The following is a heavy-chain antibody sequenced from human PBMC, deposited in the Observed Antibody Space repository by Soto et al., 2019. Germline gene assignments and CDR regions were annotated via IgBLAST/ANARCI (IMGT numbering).Heavy chain of an antibody. J-gene: IGHJ4*02. CDR1: GYTFTSYA. Sequence: QVPLVQSGAEVKKPGASVKVSCKASGYTFTSYAMHWVRQAPGQRLEWMGWINAGNGNTKYSQKFQGRVTITRDTSASTAYMELSSLRSEDTAVYYCVRDGGTMVRGVIKPPGYWGQGTLVTVSS. CDR2: INAGNGNT. CDR3: VRDGGTMVRGVIKPPGY. D-gene: IGHD3-10*01. V-gene: IGHV1-3*01.